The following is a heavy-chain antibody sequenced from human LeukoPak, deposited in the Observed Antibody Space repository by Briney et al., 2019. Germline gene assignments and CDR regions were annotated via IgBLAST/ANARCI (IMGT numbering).Heavy chain of an antibody. CDR2: ISAYNGNT. CDR1: GYTFTSYG. J-gene: IGHJ4*02. V-gene: IGHV1-18*01. CDR3: ARGPHVIMVRGATFDY. D-gene: IGHD3-10*01. Sequence: ASVKVSCKASGYTFTSYGISWVRQAPGQGLEWMGWISAYNGNTNYAQKLQGRVTMTTDTSTSTAYMELRSLRSDDTAVYYCARGPHVIMVRGATFDYWGQGTLVTVSS.